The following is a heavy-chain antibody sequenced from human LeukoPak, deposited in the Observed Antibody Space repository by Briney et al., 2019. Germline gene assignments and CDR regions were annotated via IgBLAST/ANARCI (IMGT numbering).Heavy chain of an antibody. CDR1: GYSSGYY. Sequence: PSETLSLTCAVSGYSSGYYWGWIRQPPGKGLEWIGSIWHSGSTYYNPSLKSRVTISPDTSKNQFSLKLTSVTAADTAVYYRARDGSISSWAIDYWGQGTLVSVSS. J-gene: IGHJ4*02. V-gene: IGHV4-38-2*02. D-gene: IGHD6-13*01. CDR3: ARDGSISSWAIDY. CDR2: IWHSGST.